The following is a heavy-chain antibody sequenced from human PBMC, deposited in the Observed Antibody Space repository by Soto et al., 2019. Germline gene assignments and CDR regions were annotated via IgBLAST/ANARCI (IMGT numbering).Heavy chain of an antibody. V-gene: IGHV4-30-4*01. CDR2: IYYSGST. J-gene: IGHJ2*01. D-gene: IGHD3-10*01. CDR1: GGSISSGDYY. Sequence: QVQLQESGPGLVKPSQTLSLTCTVSGGSISSGDYYWSWIRQPPGKGLAWIGYIYYSGSTYYNPSLKSRVTISVDTSKNQFSLKLSSVTAADTAVYYCASGAGESSLDWYFDLWGRGTLVTVSS. CDR3: ASGAGESSLDWYFDL.